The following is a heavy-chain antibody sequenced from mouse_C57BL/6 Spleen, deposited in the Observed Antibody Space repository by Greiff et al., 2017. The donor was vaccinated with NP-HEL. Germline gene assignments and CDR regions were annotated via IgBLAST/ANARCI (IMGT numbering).Heavy chain of an antibody. CDR1: GFTFTDYY. V-gene: IGHV7-3*01. CDR3: ARAVRYGLYAMDY. J-gene: IGHJ4*01. CDR2: IRNKANGYTT. Sequence: DVQLVESGGGLVQPGGSLSLSCAASGFTFTDYYMSWVRQPPGKALEWLGFIRNKANGYTTEYRASVKGRFTISRDNSQSILYLQMNALRAEDSAANFCARAVRYGLYAMDYWGQGTSVTVSS. D-gene: IGHD1-1*01.